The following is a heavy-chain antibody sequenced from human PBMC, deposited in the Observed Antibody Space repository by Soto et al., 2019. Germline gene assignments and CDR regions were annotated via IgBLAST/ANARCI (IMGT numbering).Heavy chain of an antibody. CDR3: ARRSSGGDYYYSYMYG. V-gene: IGHV4-59*08. CDR2: IYYSGST. Sequence: SETLSLTCTVSGGSISSYYWSWIRQPPGKGLKWIGYIYYSGSTNYNPSLKSRVTISVDTSKNQFSLKLSSVTAADTAVYYCARRSSGGDYYYSYMYGWGKGTTVTVSS. CDR1: GGSISSYY. J-gene: IGHJ6*03. D-gene: IGHD6-19*01.